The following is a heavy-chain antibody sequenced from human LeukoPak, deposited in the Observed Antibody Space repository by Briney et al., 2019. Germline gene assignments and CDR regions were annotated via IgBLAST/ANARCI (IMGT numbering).Heavy chain of an antibody. CDR3: ARVRRYFDWLLFDY. CDR2: IKEDGSEK. J-gene: IGHJ4*02. D-gene: IGHD3-9*01. Sequence: GGSLRLSCEGSAFIFSGHWMNWVRQTPGKGLEWVASIKEDGSEKYYVDSVKGRFTISRDNAKNSLYLQMNSLRAEDTAVYYCARVRRYFDWLLFDYWGQGTLVTVSS. CDR1: AFIFSGHW. V-gene: IGHV3-7*03.